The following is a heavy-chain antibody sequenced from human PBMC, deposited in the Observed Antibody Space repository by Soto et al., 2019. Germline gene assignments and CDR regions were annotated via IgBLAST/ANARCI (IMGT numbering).Heavy chain of an antibody. CDR2: IYYSGRT. D-gene: IGHD3-9*01. CDR1: GGSISGYY. J-gene: IGHJ6*02. Sequence: SETLSLTCTVSGGSISGYYWSWIRQPPGKGLEWIGYIYYSGRTKYNPSLKSRLTIAIATSKKRFSLRLSSVTAAHTAVYYCASRWPGFYGMDVWGQGTTVTVSS. V-gene: IGHV4-59*01. CDR3: ASRWPGFYGMDV.